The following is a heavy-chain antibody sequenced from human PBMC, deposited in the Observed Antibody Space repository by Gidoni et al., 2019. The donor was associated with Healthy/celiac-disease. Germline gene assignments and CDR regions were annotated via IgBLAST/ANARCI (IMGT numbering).Heavy chain of an antibody. CDR3: ARGAEKTGTFDY. CDR1: GFTFSSYS. Sequence: EVQLVESGGGLVQPGGSRRLTCAVSGFTFSSYSMNWVRQAPGKGLELVSYISSSSSTIYYADSVKGTFTISRDNAKNSLYLQMNSLRDEDTAVYYCARGAEKTGTFDYWGQGTLVTVSS. V-gene: IGHV3-48*02. J-gene: IGHJ4*02. D-gene: IGHD1-1*01. CDR2: ISSSSSTI.